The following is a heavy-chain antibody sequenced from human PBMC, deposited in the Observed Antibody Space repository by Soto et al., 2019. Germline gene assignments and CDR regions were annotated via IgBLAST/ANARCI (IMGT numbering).Heavy chain of an antibody. V-gene: IGHV3-21*06. CDR2: ISGRSTNI. CDR3: AKFTEPGYSSIWYYFEY. J-gene: IGHJ4*02. Sequence: KPGGSLRLSCVGSGFTFSGYSMAWVRQAPGRGLEWVASISGRSTNIDYADSVKGRFTISRDNAKNLVSLQMSSLRGEDTALYYCAKFTEPGYSSIWYYFEYWGQGTPVTVSS. D-gene: IGHD6-19*01. CDR1: GFTFSGYS.